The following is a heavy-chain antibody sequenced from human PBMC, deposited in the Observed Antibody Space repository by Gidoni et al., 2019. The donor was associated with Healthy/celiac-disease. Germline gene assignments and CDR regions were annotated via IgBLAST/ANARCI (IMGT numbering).Heavy chain of an antibody. CDR3: ANWYGDYDLSDY. D-gene: IGHD4-17*01. V-gene: IGHV3-23*01. CDR2: ISGSGGST. Sequence: EVQLLESGGGLVQPGGARRLSGAAAGVTVSRYAMRWVRQAPGKGLEGVSAISGSGGSTSYAASGKGRFTISRANSKNTLSLQMTLLRAEAPAVYYCANWYGDYDLSDYWGQGTLVTVSS. CDR1: GVTVSRYA. J-gene: IGHJ4*02.